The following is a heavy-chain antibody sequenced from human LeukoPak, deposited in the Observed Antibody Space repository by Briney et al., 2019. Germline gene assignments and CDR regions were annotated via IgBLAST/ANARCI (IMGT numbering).Heavy chain of an antibody. J-gene: IGHJ6*03. D-gene: IGHD3-10*01. V-gene: IGHV4-59*04. Sequence: SETLSLTCTVSGGSISSYYWSWIRQPPGKGLEWIGYIYYSGSTYYNPSLKSRVTISVDTSNNQFSLKLSAVTAADTAVYYCASVRRGFGESSKYYSYYYMHVWGNGTTVTIAS. CDR3: ASVRRGFGESSKYYSYYYMHV. CDR2: IYYSGST. CDR1: GGSISSYY.